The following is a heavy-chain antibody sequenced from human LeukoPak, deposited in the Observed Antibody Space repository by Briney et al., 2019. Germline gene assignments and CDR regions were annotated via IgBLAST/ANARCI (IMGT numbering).Heavy chain of an antibody. Sequence: SVKVSCKASGYTFTSYYMHWVRQAPEQGLEWMGIINPSGGSTIYAQKFQGRVTMTRDTSTSTVYMELSSLRSEDTAVYYCAREGGITMVRGHGMDVWGQGTTVTVSS. D-gene: IGHD3-10*01. J-gene: IGHJ6*02. CDR2: INPSGGST. V-gene: IGHV1-46*01. CDR3: AREGGITMVRGHGMDV. CDR1: GYTFTSYY.